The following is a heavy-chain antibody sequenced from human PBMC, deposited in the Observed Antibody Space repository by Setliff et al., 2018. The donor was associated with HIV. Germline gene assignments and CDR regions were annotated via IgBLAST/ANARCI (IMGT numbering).Heavy chain of an antibody. Sequence: SETLSLTCIVSGGSVNIGAYYWSWIRQPAGKGLEWIGRMYTSGSTNYNPSLKSRVTISVDTSKHQFSLKLSSVTAADTAVYYCARVQMAYAAFDVRGQGTMVTVSS. CDR1: GGSVNIGAYY. CDR3: ARVQMAYAAFDV. J-gene: IGHJ3*01. V-gene: IGHV4-61*02. D-gene: IGHD4-17*01. CDR2: MYTSGST.